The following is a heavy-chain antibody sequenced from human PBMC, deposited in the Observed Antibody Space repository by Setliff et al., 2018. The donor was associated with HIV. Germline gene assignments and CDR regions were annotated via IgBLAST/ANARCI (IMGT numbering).Heavy chain of an antibody. CDR2: MNHSGST. Sequence: SETLSLTCAVYGGSLSDYSWSWIRQPPGKGLEWIGEMNHSGSTNYNPSLKSRVTISVDASKNQFSLKLSSVTAADTAVYYCARGQQIVNWFDPWGQGTLVTVAS. J-gene: IGHJ5*02. CDR1: GGSLSDYS. V-gene: IGHV4-34*01. D-gene: IGHD3-22*01. CDR3: ARGQQIVNWFDP.